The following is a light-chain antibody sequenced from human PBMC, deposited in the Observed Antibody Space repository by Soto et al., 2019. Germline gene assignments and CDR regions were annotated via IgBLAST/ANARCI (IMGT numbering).Light chain of an antibody. CDR1: SSDVGGYNY. V-gene: IGLV2-14*01. CDR3: SSYTTSSTLIV. J-gene: IGLJ1*01. CDR2: DVS. Sequence: QSALTQPASVSGSPGQSITISCTGTSSDVGGYNYVSWYQQHPGKAPKLMIYDVSYRPSGVSNRFSGSKSGNTASLTISGLQAEDEAEYYCSSYTTSSTLIVFGAGTKLTVL.